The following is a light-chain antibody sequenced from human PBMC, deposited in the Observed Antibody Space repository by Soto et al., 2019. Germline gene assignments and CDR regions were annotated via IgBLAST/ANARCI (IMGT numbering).Light chain of an antibody. CDR2: GAS. Sequence: EIVLTQSPGTLSLSPGERATLSCRASQSVSSSYLAWYQQKPGQAPRLLIYGASSRATGIPDRFSGSGSGTDFTLTNSRLEPEDFAVYYCQQYGSSPPITFGPGTKVD. CDR1: QSVSSSY. V-gene: IGKV3-20*01. J-gene: IGKJ3*01. CDR3: QQYGSSPPIT.